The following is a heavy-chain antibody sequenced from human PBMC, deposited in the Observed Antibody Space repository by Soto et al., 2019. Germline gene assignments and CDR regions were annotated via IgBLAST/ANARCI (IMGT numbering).Heavy chain of an antibody. CDR1: GGSISSSSYY. V-gene: IGHV4-39*07. CDR2: IYYSGST. Sequence: SETLSLTCTVSGGSISSSSYYWGWIRQPPGKGLEWIGSIYYSGSTYYNPSLKSRVTISVDTSKNQFSLKLSSVTAADTAVYYCARVGSGSYYKPFDYWGQGTLVTVSS. D-gene: IGHD3-10*01. CDR3: ARVGSGSYYKPFDY. J-gene: IGHJ4*02.